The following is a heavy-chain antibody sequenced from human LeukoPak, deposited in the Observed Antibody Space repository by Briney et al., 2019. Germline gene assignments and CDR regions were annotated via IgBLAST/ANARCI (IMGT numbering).Heavy chain of an antibody. CDR2: IYSGGST. V-gene: IGHV3-66*01. CDR1: GFTVSSNY. CDR3: AKDRHIVVVPAAIFDY. Sequence: GGSLRLSCAASGFTVSSNYMSWVRQAPGKGLEWVSVIYSGGSTYYADSVKGRFTISRDNSKNTLYLQMNSLRAEDTAVYYCAKDRHIVVVPAAIFDYWGQGTLVTVSS. D-gene: IGHD2-2*01. J-gene: IGHJ4*02.